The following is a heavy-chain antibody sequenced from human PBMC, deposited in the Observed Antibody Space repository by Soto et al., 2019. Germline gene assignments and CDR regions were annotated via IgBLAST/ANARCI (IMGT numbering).Heavy chain of an antibody. J-gene: IGHJ4*02. V-gene: IGHV3-30-3*01. D-gene: IGHD6-25*01. CDR3: ARDSRRPNSLAAPPGDY. Sequence: GGSLRLSCAASGFTFSSYAMHWVRQAPGKGLEWVAVISYDGSNKYYADSVKGRFTISRDNSKNTLYLQMNSLRAEDTAVYYCARDSRRPNSLAAPPGDYWGQGTLVTVSS. CDR2: ISYDGSNK. CDR1: GFTFSSYA.